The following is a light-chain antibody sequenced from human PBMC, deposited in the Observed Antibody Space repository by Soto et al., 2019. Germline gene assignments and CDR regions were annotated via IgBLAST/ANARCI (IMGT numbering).Light chain of an antibody. J-gene: IGKJ1*01. CDR1: QSVSIY. V-gene: IGKV1-39*01. CDR3: QQSYSTPPWT. CDR2: AAS. Sequence: QLTHSPSSRSASVVDIVTITFRASQSVSIYLNWYQQKPGKAPNLLISAASSLQNGVPSRFRGSGSGTDFTLTISGLQPEDFATYYCQQSYSTPPWTFGQGTKVDIK.